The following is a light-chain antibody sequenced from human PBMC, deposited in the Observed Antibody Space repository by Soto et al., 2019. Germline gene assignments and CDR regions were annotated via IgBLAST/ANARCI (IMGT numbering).Light chain of an antibody. Sequence: QSVLTQPPSASGTPGQRVTLSCSGSSSNIGSNTVNWYQQLPGTAPKLLIHTNNQRPSGVPDRFSGSKSGTSASLAISGLQSEDAAVYHCATWGDSLNAWVFGGGTKLTVL. CDR1: SSNIGSNT. J-gene: IGLJ3*02. V-gene: IGLV1-44*01. CDR2: TNN. CDR3: ATWGDSLNAWV.